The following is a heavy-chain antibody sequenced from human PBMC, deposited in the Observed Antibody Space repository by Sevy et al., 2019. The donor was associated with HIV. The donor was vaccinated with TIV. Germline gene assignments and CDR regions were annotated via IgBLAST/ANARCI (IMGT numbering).Heavy chain of an antibody. J-gene: IGHJ5*02. CDR1: DGSFSGYY. V-gene: IGHV4-34*01. Sequence: SETLSLTCAVHDGSFSGYYWNWIRQLPGKGLEWIGEINESGITNYNPSLKSRVTISVDTSKKEFYLKLNPVTAADTAVYFCARSPPVVVVPGAPSWFDPWGQGTLVTVSS. CDR2: INESGIT. D-gene: IGHD2-2*01. CDR3: ARSPPVVVVPGAPSWFDP.